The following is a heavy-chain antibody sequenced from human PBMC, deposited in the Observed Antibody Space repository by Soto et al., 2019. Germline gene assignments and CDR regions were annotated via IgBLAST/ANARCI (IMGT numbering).Heavy chain of an antibody. CDR1: GFTFSDHY. D-gene: IGHD5-18*01. V-gene: IGHV3-72*01. CDR3: ARGRVDTAMVTYDY. CDR2: TRNKANSYTT. J-gene: IGHJ4*02. Sequence: GSLRLSCAASGFTFSDHYMDWVRQAPGKGLEWVGRTRNKANSYTTEYAASVKGRFTISRDDSKNSLYLQMNSLKTEDTAVYYCARGRVDTAMVTYDYWGQGTLVTVSS.